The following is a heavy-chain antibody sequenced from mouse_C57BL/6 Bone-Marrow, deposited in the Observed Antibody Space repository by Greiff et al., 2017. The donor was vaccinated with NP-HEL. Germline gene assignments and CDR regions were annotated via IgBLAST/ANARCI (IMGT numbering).Heavy chain of an antibody. CDR2: IYPGGGYT. Sequence: QVQLQQSGAELVRPGTSVKMSCKASGYTFTNYWIGWAKQRPGHGLEWIGDIYPGGGYTNYNEKFKGKATLTADQSSSTAYMQFSSLTSEDSAIYYCARRDWDAYAMDYWGQGTSVTVSS. J-gene: IGHJ4*01. V-gene: IGHV1-63*01. CDR1: GYTFTNYW. CDR3: ARRDWDAYAMDY. D-gene: IGHD4-1*01.